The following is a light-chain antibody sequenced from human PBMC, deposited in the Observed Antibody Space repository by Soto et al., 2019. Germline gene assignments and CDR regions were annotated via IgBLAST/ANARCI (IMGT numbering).Light chain of an antibody. V-gene: IGKV3-20*01. J-gene: IGKJ3*01. CDR1: QGVSSTY. CDR2: GAS. CDR3: QQYGSSPPFT. Sequence: EIVWTQSPGTLSFSPGERATLSCRASQGVSSTYLAWYQQKPGQAPRLLIFGASNRATGIPDRFSASGSGTDFTLTISRLEPEDFAVYYCQQYGSSPPFTFGPGTKVDIK.